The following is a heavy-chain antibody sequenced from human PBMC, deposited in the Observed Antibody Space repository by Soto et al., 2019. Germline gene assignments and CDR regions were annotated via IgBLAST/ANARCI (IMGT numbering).Heavy chain of an antibody. D-gene: IGHD3-10*01. CDR2: IKQDGSEK. CDR3: ARESFGMARGVIIDYYYYMDV. J-gene: IGHJ6*03. Sequence: GGSLRLSCAASGFTFSSYWMSWVRQAPGKGLEWVANIKQDGSEKYYVDSVKGRFTISRDNAKNSLYLQMNSLRAEDTAVYYCARESFGMARGVIIDYYYYMDVWGKGTTVTVSS. CDR1: GFTFSSYW. V-gene: IGHV3-7*01.